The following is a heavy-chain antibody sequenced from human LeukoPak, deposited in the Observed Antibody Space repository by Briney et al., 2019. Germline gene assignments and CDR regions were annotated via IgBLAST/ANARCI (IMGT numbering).Heavy chain of an antibody. Sequence: ASVKVSCKASGYTFTGYYMHWVRQAPGQGLEWMGWINPNSGGTNYAQKLQGRVTMTTDTSTSTAYMELRSLRSDDTAVYYCARESRRDTYYYDSSGYTPAPHAFDIWGQGTMVTVSS. CDR1: GYTFTGYY. J-gene: IGHJ3*02. V-gene: IGHV1-2*02. CDR3: ARESRRDTYYYDSSGYTPAPHAFDI. CDR2: INPNSGGT. D-gene: IGHD3-22*01.